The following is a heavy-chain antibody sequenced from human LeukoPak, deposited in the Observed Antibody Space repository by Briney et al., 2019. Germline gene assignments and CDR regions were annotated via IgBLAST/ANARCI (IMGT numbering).Heavy chain of an antibody. D-gene: IGHD4-23*01. CDR3: TRDYGGFDY. CDR2: IRSKVYGGTT. J-gene: IGHJ4*02. Sequence: GRSLRLSCRCSGFTFGDYVMTWVRQAPGKGLEWVGFIRSKVYGGTTEYAASVKGGFIISRDDSKSIAYLQMNSLETEDTAVYYCTRDYGGFDYWGQGTLVTVSS. V-gene: IGHV3-49*04. CDR1: GFTFGDYV.